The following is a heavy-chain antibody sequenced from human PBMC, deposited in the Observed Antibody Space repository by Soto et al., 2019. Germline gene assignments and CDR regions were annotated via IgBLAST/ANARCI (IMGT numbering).Heavy chain of an antibody. D-gene: IGHD5-18*01. CDR3: AVDSVAFDI. J-gene: IGHJ3*02. CDR1: GFTFSSDS. V-gene: IGHV3-21*01. Sequence: GGSLRLACAASGFTFSSDSMNWVRQAPGKGLEWVSSISSSSSYTYYADSVKGRFTISRDNAKNSLYLQMNSLRAEDTAVYYCAVDSVAFDIWGQGTMVTVSS. CDR2: ISSSSSYT.